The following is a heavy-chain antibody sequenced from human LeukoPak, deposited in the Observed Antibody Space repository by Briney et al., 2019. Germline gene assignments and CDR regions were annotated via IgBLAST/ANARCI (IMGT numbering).Heavy chain of an antibody. CDR3: ARRNYFDSSGYTY. Sequence: SETLSLTCTVSIGSINSSSYYWGWIRQPPGKGLEWIGSIYYSGSTYYHPSLKSRVTISVDTSKNQFSLKLTSVTAADTAVYYCARRNYFDSSGYTYWGQGTLVTVSS. D-gene: IGHD3-22*01. V-gene: IGHV4-39*01. CDR1: IGSINSSSYY. J-gene: IGHJ4*02. CDR2: IYYSGST.